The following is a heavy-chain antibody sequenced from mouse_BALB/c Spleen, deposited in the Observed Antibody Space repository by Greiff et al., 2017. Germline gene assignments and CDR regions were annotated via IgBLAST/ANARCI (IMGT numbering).Heavy chain of an antibody. Sequence: DVKVVESGGGLVEPGGSRKLSCAASGFTFRSFGMHWVRQAPEKGLEWGAYISSGSSTIYYADTVKGRFTISRDNPKNTLFLQMTSLRSEDTAMYYCARWGGDVWGAGTTVTVSS. CDR2: ISSGSSTI. CDR1: GFTFRSFG. J-gene: IGHJ1*01. D-gene: IGHD1-1*02. CDR3: ARWGGDV. V-gene: IGHV5-17*02.